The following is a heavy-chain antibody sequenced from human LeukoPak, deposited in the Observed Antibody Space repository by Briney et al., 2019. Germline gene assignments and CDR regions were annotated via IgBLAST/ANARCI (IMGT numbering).Heavy chain of an antibody. Sequence: ASLKVSCEASGYTFTGSYMRWGREAPGQGLEWMGGINPNSGGTDYAQKFQGRVTMTSDTSISTAYMELSRLRSDDTAVYYCAREPYYYGSGSYPHYWGQGTLVTVSS. J-gene: IGHJ4*02. D-gene: IGHD3-10*01. V-gene: IGHV1-2*02. CDR1: GYTFTGSY. CDR2: INPNSGGT. CDR3: AREPYYYGSGSYPHY.